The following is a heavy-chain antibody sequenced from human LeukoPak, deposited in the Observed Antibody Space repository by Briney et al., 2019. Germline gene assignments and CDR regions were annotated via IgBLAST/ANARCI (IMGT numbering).Heavy chain of an antibody. J-gene: IGHJ4*02. CDR3: ARDEIALTGYAFSN. D-gene: IGHD3-9*01. CDR2: IKQDGSGK. V-gene: IGHV3-7*03. Sequence: GGSLRLSCAASGFTFSSYWMSWVRQAPGKGLEWVANIKQDGSGKYYVDSVKGRFTISRDNAKNSLYLQMNSLRAEDTAVYYCARDEIALTGYAFSNWGQGTLVTVSS. CDR1: GFTFSSYW.